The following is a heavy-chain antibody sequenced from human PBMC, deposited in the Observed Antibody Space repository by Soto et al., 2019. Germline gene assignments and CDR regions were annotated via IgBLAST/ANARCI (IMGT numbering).Heavy chain of an antibody. CDR3: VRRRRAAGGYYFDY. J-gene: IGHJ4*02. Sequence: QITLKESGPTLVKPTQTLTLTWSFSGISLSTSGVGVGWIRQPPGKALEWLALIYWDDDKRYSPSLERRLTITRDTSKNQVVLTMTNMNPVDTATYYCVRRRRAAGGYYFDYWGQGALITVSS. V-gene: IGHV2-5*02. CDR1: GISLSTSGVG. D-gene: IGHD6-13*01. CDR2: IYWDDDK.